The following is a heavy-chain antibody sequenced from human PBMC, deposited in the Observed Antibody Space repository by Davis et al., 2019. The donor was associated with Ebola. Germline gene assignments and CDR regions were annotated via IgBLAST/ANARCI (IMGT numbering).Heavy chain of an antibody. Sequence: GESLKISCAASGFTFSRYWMHWVRQAPGKGLVYVSRISSDGGITSYADSVKGRFTISRDNAKSTLYLQMNSLTAEDTAVYYCARGWLRGWFDPWGQGTLVTVSS. J-gene: IGHJ5*02. CDR3: ARGWLRGWFDP. CDR1: GFTFSRYW. CDR2: ISSDGGIT. D-gene: IGHD5-12*01. V-gene: IGHV3-74*01.